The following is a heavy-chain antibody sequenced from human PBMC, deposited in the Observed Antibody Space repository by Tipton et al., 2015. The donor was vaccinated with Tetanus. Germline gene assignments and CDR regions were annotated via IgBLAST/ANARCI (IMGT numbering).Heavy chain of an antibody. CDR2: TYPGGSDT. J-gene: IGHJ4*02. D-gene: IGHD2-8*01. CDR3: ARAHCTDGVCNFDF. CDR1: GYIFNNYW. V-gene: IGHV5-51*01. Sequence: QLVQSGGEVKRPGESLKISCKGSGYIFNNYWIGWVRQKPGKGLEWMGITYPGGSDTRYSPSFQGQVTISVDKSINTAYLQWSSLKASDTSMFYCARAHCTDGVCNFDFWGQGALVTVAS.